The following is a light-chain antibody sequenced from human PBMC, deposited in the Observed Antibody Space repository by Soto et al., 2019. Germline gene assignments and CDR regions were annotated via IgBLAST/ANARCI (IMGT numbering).Light chain of an antibody. Sequence: EIVLTQSPATLSLSPGERATLSCRASQSVSSYLAWYQQKVGQAPRLLIHDASNRATGIPARFSGSGSGTDFTLTISSLEPEDFAVDYCQQRSTWPLTFGGGTKVEIK. CDR1: QSVSSY. J-gene: IGKJ4*01. V-gene: IGKV3-11*01. CDR3: QQRSTWPLT. CDR2: DAS.